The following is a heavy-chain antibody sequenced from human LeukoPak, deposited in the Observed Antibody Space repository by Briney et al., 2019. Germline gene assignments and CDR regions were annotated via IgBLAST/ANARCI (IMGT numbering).Heavy chain of an antibody. CDR3: ARDEGNYDFWSGYYFDY. D-gene: IGHD3-3*01. V-gene: IGHV1-2*02. CDR2: INPNSGGT. J-gene: IGHJ4*02. CDR1: GYTFTGYY. Sequence: ASVKVSCMASGYTFTGYYMHWVRQAPGQGLEWMGWINPNSGGTNYAQKFQGRVTMTRDTFISTAYMELSSLRSEDTAVYYCARDEGNYDFWSGYYFDYWGQGTLVTVSS.